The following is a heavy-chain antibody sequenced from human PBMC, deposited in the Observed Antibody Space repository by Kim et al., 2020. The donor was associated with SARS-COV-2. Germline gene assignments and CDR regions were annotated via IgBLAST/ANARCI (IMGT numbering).Heavy chain of an antibody. CDR3: VRWNNVGGSGWFDP. CDR1: GYTFTNYV. Sequence: ASVKVSCKASGYTFTNYVINWVRQAPGQGLEWMGWIDTKTGNPMYAQGFTGRFVFSLDTSVSTTYLQISSLKTEDTAVYYCVRWNNVGGSGWFDPWGQGTLVIVSS. V-gene: IGHV7-4-1*02. J-gene: IGHJ5*02. D-gene: IGHD1-26*01. CDR2: IDTKTGNP.